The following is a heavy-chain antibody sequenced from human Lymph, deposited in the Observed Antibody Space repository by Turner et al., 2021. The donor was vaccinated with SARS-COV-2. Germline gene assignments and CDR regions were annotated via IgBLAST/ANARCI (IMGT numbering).Heavy chain of an antibody. CDR2: IIPILRIA. J-gene: IGHJ6*02. CDR1: GGTFSSYA. Sequence: QVQLVQSGAEVKKPGSSVKVSCKASGGTFSSYAISWVRQAPGQGLEWMGGIIPILRIATYAQKFQGRVTITAEKSPSTAYMGLSSLRSEDTAVFYCARVVGGFGELGYYYYYGMDVWGQGTTVTVSS. CDR3: ARVVGGFGELGYYYYYGMDV. D-gene: IGHD3-10*01. V-gene: IGHV1-69*10.